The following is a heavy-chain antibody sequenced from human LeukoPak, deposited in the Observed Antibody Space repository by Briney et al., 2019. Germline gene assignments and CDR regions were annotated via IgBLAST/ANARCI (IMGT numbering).Heavy chain of an antibody. J-gene: IGHJ4*02. V-gene: IGHV3-23*01. CDR1: GFTFSSYA. Sequence: PGGSLRLSCAASGFTFSSYAMSWVRQAPGKGLEWVSAISGSGGSTYYADSVKGRFTISRDNSKNTLYLQMNSLRAEDTAVYYCAKPGYYDFWSGPQDLYYFDYWGQGTLATVSS. D-gene: IGHD3-3*01. CDR2: ISGSGGST. CDR3: AKPGYYDFWSGPQDLYYFDY.